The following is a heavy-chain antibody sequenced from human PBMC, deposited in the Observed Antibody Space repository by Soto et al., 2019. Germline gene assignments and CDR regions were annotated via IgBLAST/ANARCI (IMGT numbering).Heavy chain of an antibody. CDR2: ISYDGSNK. V-gene: IGHV3-30*18. CDR1: GFTFSSYG. CDR3: AKGAYAVVAASYFDY. J-gene: IGHJ4*02. D-gene: IGHD2-15*01. Sequence: QVQLVESGGGVVQSGRSLRLSCAASGFTFSSYGIHWVRQAPGKGLEWVAVISYDGSNKYYADSVKGRFTISRDNSKNTLYLQMNSLRAEDTAVYYCAKGAYAVVAASYFDYWGQGTLVTVSS.